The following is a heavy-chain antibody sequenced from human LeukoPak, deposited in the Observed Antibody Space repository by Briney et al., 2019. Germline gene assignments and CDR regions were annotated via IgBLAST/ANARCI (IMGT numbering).Heavy chain of an antibody. D-gene: IGHD1-1*01. CDR2: IWYDGGNI. Sequence: GRSLRLSCAASGFTFSSYGMHWVRQAPGKGLEWVAIIWYDGGNIDYTDSVKGRFTISRDNSKNMLYLQMNSLRAEDTAVYYCAREEHKNWKIDYWGQGTLVTVSS. CDR1: GFTFSSYG. J-gene: IGHJ4*02. V-gene: IGHV3-33*01. CDR3: AREEHKNWKIDY.